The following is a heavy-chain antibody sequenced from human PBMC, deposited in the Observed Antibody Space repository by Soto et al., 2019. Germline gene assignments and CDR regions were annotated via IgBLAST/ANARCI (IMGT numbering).Heavy chain of an antibody. D-gene: IGHD3-3*01. J-gene: IGHJ6*02. CDR2: IYTSGST. V-gene: IGHV4-4*07. Sequence: SETLSLTCTVSCGSISSYYWSWIRQPAGKGLEWIGRIYTSGSTNYNPSLKSRVTMSVDTSKNQFSLKLSSVTAADTAVYYCARMGGYYEYYYYGMDVWGQGTTVTVSS. CDR3: ARMGGYYEYYYYGMDV. CDR1: CGSISSYY.